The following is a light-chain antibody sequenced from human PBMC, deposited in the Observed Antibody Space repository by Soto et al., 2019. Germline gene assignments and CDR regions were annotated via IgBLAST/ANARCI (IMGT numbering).Light chain of an antibody. CDR1: SSNIGAGYD. V-gene: IGLV1-47*01. CDR3: AAWDDSLIRV. J-gene: IGLJ1*01. Sequence: QSVLTQPPSVSGAPGQRVTISCTGSSSNIGAGYDVHWYQQLPGTAPKLLIYRNNQRPSGVPDRFSGSKSGTSASLAISGLRSEDEADYYCAAWDDSLIRVFGTGTKVTVL. CDR2: RNN.